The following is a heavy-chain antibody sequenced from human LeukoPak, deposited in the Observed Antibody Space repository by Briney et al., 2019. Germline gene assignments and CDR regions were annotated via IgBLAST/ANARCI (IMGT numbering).Heavy chain of an antibody. CDR1: GFTCDDYA. J-gene: IGHJ6*03. V-gene: IGHV3-9*03. CDR2: ISWNSGSI. Sequence: GGSLRLSCAASGFTCDDYAMHWVRQAPGKGLEWVSGISWNSGSIGYADSVKGRFTISRDNAKNSLYLQMNSLRAEDMALYYCAKGGGGYSYYYYMDVWGKGTTVTVSS. D-gene: IGHD3-10*01. CDR3: AKGGGGYSYYYYMDV.